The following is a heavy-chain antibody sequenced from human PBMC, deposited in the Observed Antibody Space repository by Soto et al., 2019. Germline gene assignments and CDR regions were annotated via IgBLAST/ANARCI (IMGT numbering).Heavy chain of an antibody. V-gene: IGHV3-48*03. CDR2: IGTSGKTI. D-gene: IGHD2-2*01. J-gene: IGHJ6*02. Sequence: GSLRLSCAVSGFTFSSYEMNWVRQAPGKGLEWVSYIGTSGKTIYYADSVRGRFTISRDNAKNSLYLQMNSLRAEDTAVYYCARKTCSSTSCRHHYGMDVWGQGTTVTVSS. CDR1: GFTFSSYE. CDR3: ARKTCSSTSCRHHYGMDV.